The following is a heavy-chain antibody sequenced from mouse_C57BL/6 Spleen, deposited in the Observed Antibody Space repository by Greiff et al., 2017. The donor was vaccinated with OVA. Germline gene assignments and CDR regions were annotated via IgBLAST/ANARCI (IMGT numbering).Heavy chain of an antibody. Sequence: QVQLQQPGAELVKPGASVKLSCKASGYTFTSYWMHWVKQRPGQGLEWIGMIHPNSGSTNYNEKFKSKATLTVDKSSSTAYMQLSRLTSEDSAVYYCARQVLRGYYAMDYWGQGTSVTVSS. J-gene: IGHJ4*01. D-gene: IGHD1-1*01. CDR2: IHPNSGST. CDR3: ARQVLRGYYAMDY. CDR1: GYTFTSYW. V-gene: IGHV1-64*01.